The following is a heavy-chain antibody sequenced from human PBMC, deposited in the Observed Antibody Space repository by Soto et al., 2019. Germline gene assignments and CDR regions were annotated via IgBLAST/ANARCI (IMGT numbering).Heavy chain of an antibody. D-gene: IGHD2-2*02. V-gene: IGHV5-51*01. Sequence: ESLKISYKGSGYSFTSYWIGWVRQMPGKGLEWMGIIYPGDSDTRYSPSFQGQVTISADKSISTAYLQWSSLKASDTAMYYCARHLGYCSRTSCHTDWFDPSGQATLVTVSA. CDR2: IYPGDSDT. CDR3: ARHLGYCSRTSCHTDWFDP. CDR1: GYSFTSYW. J-gene: IGHJ5*02.